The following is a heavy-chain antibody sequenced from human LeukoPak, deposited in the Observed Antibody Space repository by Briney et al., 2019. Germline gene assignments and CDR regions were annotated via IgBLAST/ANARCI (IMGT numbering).Heavy chain of an antibody. CDR1: GFTFSSYS. Sequence: GGSLRLSCAASGFTFSSYSMNWVRQAPGKGLEWVSYISSSSSTIYYADSVKDRFTISRDNAKNSLYLKMNSLRAEDTAVFYCARSITISHDAFDIWGQGTMVTVSS. V-gene: IGHV3-48*04. CDR3: ARSITISHDAFDI. J-gene: IGHJ3*02. D-gene: IGHD3-9*01. CDR2: ISSSSSTI.